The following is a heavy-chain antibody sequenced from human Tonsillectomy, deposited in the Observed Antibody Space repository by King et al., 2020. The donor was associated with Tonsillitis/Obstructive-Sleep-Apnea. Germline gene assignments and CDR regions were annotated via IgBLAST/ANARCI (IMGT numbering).Heavy chain of an antibody. CDR3: SHHPLKVTTSGGYMDD. CDR1: GFSLSTSGVG. CDR2: IYWDGDK. D-gene: IGHD3-16*01. J-gene: IGHJ6*03. Sequence: TLKESGPTLVKPPQTLTLTCTFSGFSLSTSGVGVGWIRQPPGEALEWLAFIYWDGDKRYSPSLKSRLTITKDTSKKQVVLTMTTMEPVYTATYYCSHHPLKVTTSGGYMDDWGKGTTVTVSS. V-gene: IGHV2-5*02.